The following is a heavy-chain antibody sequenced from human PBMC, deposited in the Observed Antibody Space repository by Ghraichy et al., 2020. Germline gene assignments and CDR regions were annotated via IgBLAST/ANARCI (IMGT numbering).Heavy chain of an antibody. CDR2: ISSSGSTI. D-gene: IGHD4-17*01. Sequence: GESLNISCAASGFTFSDYYMSWIRQAPGKGLEWVSYISSSGSTIYYADSVKGRFTISRDNAKNSLYLQMNSLRAEDTAVYYCARDSDGDYPDYWGQGTLVTVSS. V-gene: IGHV3-11*01. CDR3: ARDSDGDYPDY. CDR1: GFTFSDYY. J-gene: IGHJ4*02.